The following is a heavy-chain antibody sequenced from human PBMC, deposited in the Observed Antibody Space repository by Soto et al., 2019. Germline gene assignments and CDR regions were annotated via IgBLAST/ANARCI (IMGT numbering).Heavy chain of an antibody. J-gene: IGHJ6*02. CDR1: GGTVNTYT. Sequence: QVQLVQSGAEVNKPGSSVKVSCKASGGTVNTYTISWVRQVPGQGLEWMGGIMPLYAKPTYAQTFQGRLMIAADEHTNTVYMELSSLRSEDTALYYCASLNNWSSGDGRIDVWGRGTAVSVSS. CDR2: IMPLYAKP. CDR3: ASLNNWSSGDGRIDV. V-gene: IGHV1-69*01. D-gene: IGHD1-20*01.